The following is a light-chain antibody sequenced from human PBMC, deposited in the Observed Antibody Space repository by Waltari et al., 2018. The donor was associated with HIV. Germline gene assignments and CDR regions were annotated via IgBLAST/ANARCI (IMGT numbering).Light chain of an antibody. J-gene: IGKJ1*01. CDR3: MQGTHWPRT. Sequence: DVVMTQSPLSLPVTLGQSASISCRSSQSLLYSDGYTYLDWIQQRPGQSPRRLIYEVSKRDSGVPDRFSGSGSGTDFTLKISRVEAEDVGSYYCMQGTHWPRTFGQGTKVEIE. CDR2: EVS. V-gene: IGKV2-30*01. CDR1: QSLLYSDGYTY.